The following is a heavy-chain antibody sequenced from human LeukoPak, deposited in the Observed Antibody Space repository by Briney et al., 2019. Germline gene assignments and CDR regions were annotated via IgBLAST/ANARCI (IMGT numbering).Heavy chain of an antibody. CDR2: IYYSGST. Sequence: PSETLSLTCTVSGGSMSSYYWSWIRQPPGKGLERIGYIYYSGSTNYNPSLKSRVTISVDTSKNQFSLKLTSVTAADTAVYYCARHEPLGRGAWDYWGQGILVTVSS. CDR3: ARHEPLGRGAWDY. D-gene: IGHD1-14*01. V-gene: IGHV4-59*08. J-gene: IGHJ4*02. CDR1: GGSMSSYY.